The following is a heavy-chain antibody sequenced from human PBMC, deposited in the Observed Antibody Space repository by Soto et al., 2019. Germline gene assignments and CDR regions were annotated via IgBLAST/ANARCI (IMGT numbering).Heavy chain of an antibody. CDR1: GFTFSSYS. D-gene: IGHD5-12*01. J-gene: IGHJ4*02. V-gene: IGHV3-74*01. Sequence: GGSLRLSCAASGFTFSSYSMNWVRQAPGKGLVWVSRINSDGSSTSYADSVKGRFTISRDNAKNTLYLQMNSLRAEDTAVYYCASGMQRDGYNFAAPQNDYWGQGTLVTVSS. CDR3: ASGMQRDGYNFAAPQNDY. CDR2: INSDGSST.